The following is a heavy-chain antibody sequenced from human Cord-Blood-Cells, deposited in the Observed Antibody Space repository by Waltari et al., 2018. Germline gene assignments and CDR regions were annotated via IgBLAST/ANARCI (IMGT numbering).Heavy chain of an antibody. CDR2: INPNSGGT. J-gene: IGHJ6*02. CDR1: GYTFTGYY. Sequence: QVQLVQSGAEVKKPGASVKVSCKASGYTFTGYYMHWVRQAPGKGLEWMGWINPNSGGTNYAQKFQGWVTMTRDTSISTAYMELSRLRSDDTAVYYCARGGVVATIEYDYYGMDVWGQGTTVTVSS. D-gene: IGHD5-12*01. CDR3: ARGGVVATIEYDYYGMDV. V-gene: IGHV1-2*04.